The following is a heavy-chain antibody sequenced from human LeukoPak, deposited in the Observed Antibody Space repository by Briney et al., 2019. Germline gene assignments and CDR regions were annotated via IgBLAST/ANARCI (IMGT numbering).Heavy chain of an antibody. V-gene: IGHV4-39*01. D-gene: IGHD3-22*01. CDR1: GGSISINTYY. CDR2: TFYKRST. J-gene: IGHJ4*02. Sequence: PSQTLSLTCTVSGGSISINTYYWGWIRQSPGKGLDWIVSTFYKRSTYYNPSLKSRVTISVDTSKNHISLQLSSVTAADTAVYYCAGSRYYDGSGYFFDYWGQGILVTVSS. CDR3: AGSRYYDGSGYFFDY.